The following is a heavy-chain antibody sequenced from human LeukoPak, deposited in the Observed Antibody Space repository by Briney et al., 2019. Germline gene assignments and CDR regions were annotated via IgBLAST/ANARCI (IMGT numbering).Heavy chain of an antibody. Sequence: GGSLRLSCAASGFTFSSYSMHWVRQAPGKGLEYVSVISSDGDNTYYADSVKGRFTISRDNSKNTLYLQMGSPRAEDMAVYYCARAALEYCGGDCLDYWGQGTLVTVPS. D-gene: IGHD2-21*01. V-gene: IGHV3-64*02. CDR1: GFTFSSYS. CDR3: ARAALEYCGGDCLDY. CDR2: ISSDGDNT. J-gene: IGHJ4*02.